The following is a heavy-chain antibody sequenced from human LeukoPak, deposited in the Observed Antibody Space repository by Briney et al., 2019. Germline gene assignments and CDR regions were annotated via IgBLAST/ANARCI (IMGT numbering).Heavy chain of an antibody. J-gene: IGHJ4*02. D-gene: IGHD3-10*01. CDR2: IYYSGST. V-gene: IGHV4-31*03. CDR1: GGSISSGGYY. CDR3: ARDAAYGSGSYYLFDY. Sequence: PSETLSLTCTVSGGSISSGGYYWSWIRQHPGKGLERIGYIYYSGSTYYNPSLKSRVTISVDTSKNQFSLKLSSVTAADTAVYYCARDAAYGSGSYYLFDYWGQGTLVTVSS.